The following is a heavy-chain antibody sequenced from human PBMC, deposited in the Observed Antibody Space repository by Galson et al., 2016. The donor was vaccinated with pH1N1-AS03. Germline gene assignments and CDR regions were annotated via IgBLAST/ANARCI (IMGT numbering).Heavy chain of an antibody. CDR1: GGSISSSGVYS. D-gene: IGHD5-12*01. CDR2: IYHSGST. J-gene: IGHJ6*02. CDR3: ARGSGGYGLDV. V-gene: IGHV4-30-2*01. Sequence: TLSLTCAVSGGSISSSGVYSWSWIRQPPGKGLEWIGNIYHSGSTYYSPSLKSRVTISTDRSQNQFSLKLTSVTAADTAVYYCARGSGGYGLDVWGQGTTVTVSS.